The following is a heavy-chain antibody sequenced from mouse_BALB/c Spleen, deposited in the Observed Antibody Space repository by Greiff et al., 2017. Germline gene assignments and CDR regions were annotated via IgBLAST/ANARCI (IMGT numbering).Heavy chain of an antibody. CDR3: ARGGVLPDY. V-gene: IGHV1-7*01. D-gene: IGHD1-1*01. CDR1: GYTFTSYW. Sequence: QVQLKQSGAELAKPGASVKMSCKASGYTFTSYWMHSVKQRPGQGLEWIGYINPSTGYTEYNQKFKDKATLTADKSSSTAYMQLSSLTSEDSAVYYCARGGVLPDYWGQGTTLTVSS. CDR2: INPSTGYT. J-gene: IGHJ2*01.